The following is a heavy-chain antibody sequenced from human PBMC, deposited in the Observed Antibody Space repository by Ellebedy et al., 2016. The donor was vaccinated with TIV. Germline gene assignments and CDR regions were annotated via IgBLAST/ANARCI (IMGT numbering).Heavy chain of an antibody. CDR2: ISGNGADT. CDR3: TKHRLGRQWLVPSDS. J-gene: IGHJ4*02. CDR1: GFIFSTYA. Sequence: GGSLRLXCAAPGFIFSTYAMSWVRQAPGKGLECVSGISGNGADTYYVDSVRGRFTISRDNSKNTVHLQMNSLRAEDTAVYYCTKHRLGRQWLVPSDSWGQGILVTVSS. D-gene: IGHD6-19*01. V-gene: IGHV3-23*01.